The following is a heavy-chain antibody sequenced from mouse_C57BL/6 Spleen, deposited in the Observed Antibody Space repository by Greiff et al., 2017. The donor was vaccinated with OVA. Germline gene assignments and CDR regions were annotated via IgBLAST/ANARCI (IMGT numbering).Heavy chain of an antibody. CDR1: GFTFSSYA. CDR2: ISSGGDYI. V-gene: IGHV5-9-1*02. Sequence: EVQGVESGEGLVKPGGSLKLSCAASGFTFSSYAMSWVRQTPEKRLEWVAYISSGGDYIYYADTVKGRFTISRDNARNTLYLQMSSLKSEDTAMYYCTRDGSSYQRYFDVWGTGTTVTVSS. D-gene: IGHD1-1*01. J-gene: IGHJ1*03. CDR3: TRDGSSYQRYFDV.